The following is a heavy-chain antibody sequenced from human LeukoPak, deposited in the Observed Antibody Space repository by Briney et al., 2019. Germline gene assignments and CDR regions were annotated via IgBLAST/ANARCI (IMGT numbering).Heavy chain of an antibody. V-gene: IGHV3-53*01. J-gene: IGHJ4*02. CDR1: GFTVSSNY. CDR3: TTIGYCSSTSCRLRSYFDY. Sequence: TGGSLRLSCVASGFTVSSNYMNWVRQAPGKGLEWVSVIYSGGSTYYADSVKGRFTISRDNSKNTLYLQMNSLKTEDTAVYYCTTIGYCSSTSCRLRSYFDYWGQGTLVTVSS. D-gene: IGHD2-2*01. CDR2: IYSGGST.